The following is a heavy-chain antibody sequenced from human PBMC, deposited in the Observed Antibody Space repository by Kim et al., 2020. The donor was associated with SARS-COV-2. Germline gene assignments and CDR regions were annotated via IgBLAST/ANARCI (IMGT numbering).Heavy chain of an antibody. CDR2: ISAGDEST. CDR3: AKHFGSSGSEFQH. CDR1: GFTFAAYA. D-gene: IGHD6-19*01. Sequence: GGSLRLSCAASGFTFAAYAMSWVRQAPGKRLQWLSGISAGDESTYYADSVKGRFIISRDNSKNTLHLQMYSLRVEDTAVYYCAKHFGSSGSEFQHWGQGTLVTVSS. J-gene: IGHJ1*01. V-gene: IGHV3-23*01.